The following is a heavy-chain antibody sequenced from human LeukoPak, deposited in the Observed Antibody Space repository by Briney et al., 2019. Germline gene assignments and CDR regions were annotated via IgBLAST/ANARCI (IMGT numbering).Heavy chain of an antibody. D-gene: IGHD6-19*01. CDR1: GFPFSGYS. CDR2: ISGSSSII. Sequence: GALRLSCAASGFPFSGYSMNWVRQAPGKGLEWVSYISGSSSIIYYADSVKGRFTISRDNAKNSLYLQMNSLKAEDTAVYYCARYGNGAWLGHYAFDMWGQGTMVTVSS. CDR3: ARYGNGAWLGHYAFDM. J-gene: IGHJ3*02. V-gene: IGHV3-48*04.